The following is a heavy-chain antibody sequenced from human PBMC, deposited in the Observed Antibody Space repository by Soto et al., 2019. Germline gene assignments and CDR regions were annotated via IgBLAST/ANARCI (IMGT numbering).Heavy chain of an antibody. CDR1: GGTFSSYT. CDR2: IIPILGIA. D-gene: IGHD4-17*01. J-gene: IGHJ6*03. V-gene: IGHV1-69*08. CDR3: ARDLSTVTTNSYYYYKDV. Sequence: QVQLVQSGAEVKKPGSSVKVSCKASGGTFSSYTISWVRQAPGQGLEWMGRIIPILGIANYAQKFQCRVTITADKSTSTAYMELSSLRSDDTALYYCARDLSTVTTNSYYYYKDVWGKWTTVTVSS.